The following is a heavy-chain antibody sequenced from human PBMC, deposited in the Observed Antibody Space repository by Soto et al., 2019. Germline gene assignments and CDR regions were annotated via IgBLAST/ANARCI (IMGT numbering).Heavy chain of an antibody. CDR1: GFTFTSYS. Sequence: EVQLVESGGCLVQPGGSLRLSCASSGFTFTSYSMNWVLQAPGKGLEWISYIFSGGTTTHYADSEKGRFTISRDNADNSVYLQMTSMRAEDTGVYFCVRAECPSCYGYQHWGQGTLVTVSS. V-gene: IGHV3-48*01. CDR3: VRAECPSCYGYQH. J-gene: IGHJ1*01. CDR2: IFSGGTTT. D-gene: IGHD2-2*01.